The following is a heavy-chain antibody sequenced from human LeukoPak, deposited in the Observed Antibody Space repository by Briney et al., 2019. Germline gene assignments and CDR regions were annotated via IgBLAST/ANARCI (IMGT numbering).Heavy chain of an antibody. V-gene: IGHV4-61*02. Sequence: PSQTLSLTCTVSSDSTNSGTYSWMWIRQPAGKGLEWIGRISSSGGASYNPSLKSRVTISLDTSENYFSLKVNSVTAADTAVYHCAGETQETYSSSWGLYDLHFYMDAWGKGTTVTVSS. CDR1: SDSTNSGTYS. J-gene: IGHJ6*03. CDR3: AGETQETYSSSWGLYDLHFYMDA. D-gene: IGHD6-13*01. CDR2: ISSSGGA.